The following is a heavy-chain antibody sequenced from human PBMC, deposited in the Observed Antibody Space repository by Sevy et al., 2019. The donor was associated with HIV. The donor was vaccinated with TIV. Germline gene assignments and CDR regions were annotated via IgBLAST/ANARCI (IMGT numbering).Heavy chain of an antibody. J-gene: IGHJ4*02. D-gene: IGHD1-26*01. CDR2: IYYNGNT. CDR3: AGENVWGRGYS. Sequence: SETLSLTCTVSGGSITSLDWGWIRQPPGKGLEWIANIYYNGNTNYNPTLKSRVTISLDTSKNQFSLRLSSVTAADTAIYYCAGENVWGRGYSWGQGTLVTVSS. CDR1: GGSITSLD. V-gene: IGHV4-59*08.